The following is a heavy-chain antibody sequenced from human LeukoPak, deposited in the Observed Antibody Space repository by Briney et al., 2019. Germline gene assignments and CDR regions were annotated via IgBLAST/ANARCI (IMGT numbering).Heavy chain of an antibody. J-gene: IGHJ4*02. CDR2: SYNTGST. CDR1: GDYISTYY. D-gene: IGHD6-19*01. Sequence: ASETLSLTCTVSGDYISTYYWSWIRQPPGKGLEWIGYSYNTGSTYCNPSLKTRVTISVDTSKNQFSLKLTSVTAADTAVYYCARVGSGSFDYWGQGTLVTVSS. V-gene: IGHV4-59*01. CDR3: ARVGSGSFDY.